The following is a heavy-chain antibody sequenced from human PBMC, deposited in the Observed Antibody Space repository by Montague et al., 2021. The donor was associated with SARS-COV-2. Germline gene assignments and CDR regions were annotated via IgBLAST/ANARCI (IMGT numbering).Heavy chain of an antibody. CDR3: ARRLNYDILTGGALQYYYGMDV. D-gene: IGHD3-9*01. V-gene: IGHV4-39*01. Sequence: SETLSLTCTVSGGSISSSSYYWGWIRQPPGKGLEWIGSIYYSGSTYYNPSLKSRVTISVDTSKNQFSLKLSSVTAADTAVYYSARRLNYDILTGGALQYYYGMDVWGQGTTVTVSS. J-gene: IGHJ6*02. CDR1: GGSISSSSYY. CDR2: IYYSGST.